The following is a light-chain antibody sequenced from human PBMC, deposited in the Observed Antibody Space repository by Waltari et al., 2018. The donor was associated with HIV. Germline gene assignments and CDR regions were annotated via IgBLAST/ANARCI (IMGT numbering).Light chain of an antibody. CDR2: DAS. CDR1: QSVRSL. J-gene: IGKJ4*01. V-gene: IGKV3-11*01. Sequence: EIVLTRSPATLSLSPGERATLSCGASQSVRSLIAWYQQKPGQAPRLLIYDASNRATGIPARFSGSGSGTDFTLTISSLEPEDFAVYYCQQRSNWPLTFGGGTEVEIK. CDR3: QQRSNWPLT.